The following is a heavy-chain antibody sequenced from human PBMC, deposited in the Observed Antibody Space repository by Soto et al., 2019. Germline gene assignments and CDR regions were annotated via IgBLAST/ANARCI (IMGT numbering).Heavy chain of an antibody. Sequence: GGSLRLSCEASGFRFADFSMSWVRQVPGKGPEWVSDINWNGGNTGYAASVEGRFTISRDDAKSSLYLQMNSLRVEDSALYYCVRRGGTWSLESSGLDVWGPGTTVTVSS. CDR2: INWNGGNT. V-gene: IGHV3-20*04. D-gene: IGHD3-10*01. CDR3: VRRGGTWSLESSGLDV. CDR1: GFRFADFS. J-gene: IGHJ6*02.